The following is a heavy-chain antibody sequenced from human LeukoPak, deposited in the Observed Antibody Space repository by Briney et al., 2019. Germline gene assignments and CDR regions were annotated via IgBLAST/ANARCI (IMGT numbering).Heavy chain of an antibody. D-gene: IGHD2/OR15-2a*01. CDR2: INHSGST. J-gene: IGHJ6*03. V-gene: IGHV4-34*01. CDR3: EGYCNSASDYMDV. CDR1: GGSFSGYY. Sequence: ASETLSLTRAVYGGSFSGYYWSWIRQPPGKGLEWIGEINHSGSTNYNPSLKSRVTISVDTSKNQFSLKLSSVTAADTAVYYCEGYCNSASDYMDVWGKGTTVTVSS.